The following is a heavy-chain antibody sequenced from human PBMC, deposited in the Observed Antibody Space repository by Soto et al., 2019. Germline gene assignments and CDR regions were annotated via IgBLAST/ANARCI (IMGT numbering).Heavy chain of an antibody. CDR3: VRKNPGTRPFDY. J-gene: IGHJ4*01. CDR2: IGTDSNT. V-gene: IGHV3-23*01. Sequence: LRLSCAASGFTFDTYAMNWVRQAPGKGLAWVSAIGTDSNTYYADSVKGRFTISRDNSRTTLYLQMNSLRAEDTALYYCVRKNPGTRPFDYWGQGTLVTVSS. CDR1: GFTFDTYA.